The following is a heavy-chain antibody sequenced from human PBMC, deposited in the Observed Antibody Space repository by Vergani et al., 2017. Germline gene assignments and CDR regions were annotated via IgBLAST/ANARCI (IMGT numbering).Heavy chain of an antibody. J-gene: IGHJ6*03. CDR1: GFTFSSYA. Sequence: VHLVESGGGVVQPGRSLRLSCAASGFTFSSYAMSWVRQAPGKGLEWVSAISGSGGSTYYADSVKGRFTISRDNSKNTLYLQMNSLRAEDTAVYYCASNPRWPDYYYYYMDVWGKGTTVTVSS. CDR3: ASNPRWPDYYYYYMDV. V-gene: IGHV3-23*04. CDR2: ISGSGGST. D-gene: IGHD4-23*01.